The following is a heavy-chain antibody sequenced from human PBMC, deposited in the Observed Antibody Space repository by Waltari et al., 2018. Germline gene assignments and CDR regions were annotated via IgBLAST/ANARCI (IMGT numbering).Heavy chain of an antibody. J-gene: IGHJ4*02. V-gene: IGHV3-53*01. CDR3: ARGGWGY. CDR1: GFTVSSYY. D-gene: IGHD3-16*01. Sequence: EVQLVESGGDLIQPGGSLRLSCEASGFTVSSYYMSWVRPAPGKGLEWISIIYTWGSTYYADSLKGRFTISRDNSKNTLYLQMNSLRAEDTAVYYCARGGWGYWGQGTLVTVSS. CDR2: IYTWGST.